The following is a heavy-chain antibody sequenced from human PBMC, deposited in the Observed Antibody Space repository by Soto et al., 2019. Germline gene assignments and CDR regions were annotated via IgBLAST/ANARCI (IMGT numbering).Heavy chain of an antibody. CDR1: GFTFSSYA. Sequence: GGSLRLSCAASGFTFSSYAMHWVRQAPGKGLEWVAVISYDGSNKYYADSVKGRFTISRDNSKNTLYLQMNSLRAEDRAVYYCARGGGGYCSSTSCVTGAAFDIWGQGTMVTVSS. CDR2: ISYDGSNK. J-gene: IGHJ3*02. V-gene: IGHV3-30-3*01. D-gene: IGHD2-2*01. CDR3: ARGGGGYCSSTSCVTGAAFDI.